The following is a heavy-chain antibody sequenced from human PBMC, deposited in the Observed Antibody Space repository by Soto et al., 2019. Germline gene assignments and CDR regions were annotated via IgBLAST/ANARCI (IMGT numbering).Heavy chain of an antibody. CDR3: ARDAYYDMGV. V-gene: IGHV3-74*01. CDR1: GFTFSTYW. J-gene: IGHJ6*02. CDR2: INSDGSTT. Sequence: EVQLVESGGGLVQPGGSLRLSCVGSGFTFSTYWMHWVRQAPGKGLVWVSRINSDGSTTNYADSVKDRFTISRDNAKNTLYLQMNSLRAEDTAVYYCARDAYYDMGVWGRGTTVTVSS.